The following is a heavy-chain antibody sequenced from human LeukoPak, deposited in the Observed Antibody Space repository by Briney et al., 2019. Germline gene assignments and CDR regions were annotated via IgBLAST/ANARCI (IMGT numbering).Heavy chain of an antibody. V-gene: IGHV3-23*01. J-gene: IGHJ3*02. D-gene: IGHD2-21*02. CDR1: GFTFSSYA. Sequence: RPGGSLRLSCAASGFTFSSYAMSWVRQAPGKGLEWVSAISGSGGSTYYADSVKGRFTISRDNSKNTLYLQMNSLRAEDTAVYYCARVRAAYCGGDCYSGAFDTWGQGTMVTVSS. CDR2: ISGSGGST. CDR3: ARVRAAYCGGDCYSGAFDT.